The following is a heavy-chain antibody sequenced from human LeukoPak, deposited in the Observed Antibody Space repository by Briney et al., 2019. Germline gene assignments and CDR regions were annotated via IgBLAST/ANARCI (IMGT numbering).Heavy chain of an antibody. D-gene: IGHD7-27*01. CDR2: TYYRSKWYN. CDR3: ARGDLSWGLSWYFDL. J-gene: IGHJ2*01. V-gene: IGHV6-1*01. CDR1: GDSVPSNSAA. Sequence: SQTLSLTFAISGDSVPSNSAAWNWIRQSPSRGLEWLGRTYYRSKWYNDYAVSVKSRITINPDTSKNQFSLQLNSVTPVDTAVYYCARGDLSWGLSWYFDLWGRGTLVTVSS.